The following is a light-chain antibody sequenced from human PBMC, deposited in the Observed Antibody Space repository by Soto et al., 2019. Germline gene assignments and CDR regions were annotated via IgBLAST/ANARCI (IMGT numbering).Light chain of an antibody. CDR3: QQSYSTLIT. CDR1: QSITTF. J-gene: IGKJ1*01. CDR2: ATS. V-gene: IGKV1-39*01. Sequence: DIQMTQSPSSLSASVGDRVTITCRASQSITTFLNWYQQKPGKAPNLLIYATSSLQSGVPSRFSGSGSGTDFTLTISSLQPEDFATYYCQQSYSTLITFGQGTKVDI.